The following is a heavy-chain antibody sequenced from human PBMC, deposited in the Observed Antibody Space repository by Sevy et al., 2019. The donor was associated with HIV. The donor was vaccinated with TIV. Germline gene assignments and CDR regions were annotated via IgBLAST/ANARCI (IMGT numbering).Heavy chain of an antibody. V-gene: IGHV1-24*01. Sequence: ASVKVSCKVSGYTLTELSMHWVRQAPGKGLEWMGGFDPEDGETIYAQKFQGRVTMTEVTSTDTAYMELSSLRSEDTAVYYCATVLGGIVEYWGQGTLVTVSS. CDR3: ATVLGGIVEY. J-gene: IGHJ4*02. CDR1: GYTLTELS. D-gene: IGHD3-16*01. CDR2: FDPEDGET.